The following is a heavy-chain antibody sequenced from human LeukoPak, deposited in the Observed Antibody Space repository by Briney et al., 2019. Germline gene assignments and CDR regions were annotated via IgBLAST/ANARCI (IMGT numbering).Heavy chain of an antibody. CDR1: GYTFTSYG. D-gene: IGHD2-2*01. CDR2: ISAYNGNT. J-gene: IGHJ6*02. Sequence: ASVKVSCKASGYTFTSYGISWVRQAPGQGLEWMGWISAYNGNTNYAQKLQGRVTMTTDTSTSTAYKELRSLRSDDTAVYYCAREAIVVVPAADYYYGMDVWGQGTTVTVSS. V-gene: IGHV1-18*01. CDR3: AREAIVVVPAADYYYGMDV.